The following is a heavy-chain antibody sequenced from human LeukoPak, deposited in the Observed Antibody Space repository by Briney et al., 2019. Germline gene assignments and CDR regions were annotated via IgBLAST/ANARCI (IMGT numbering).Heavy chain of an antibody. CDR3: ARGKLYYYDSSGYHRRCDAFDI. V-gene: IGHV3-48*03. CDR2: ISSSGSTI. Sequence: GGSLRLSCAASGFTFSSYEMNWVRQAPGKGLEWVSYISSSGSTIYYADSVKGRFTISRDNAKNSLYLQMNSLRAEDTAVYYCARGKLYYYDSSGYHRRCDAFDIWGQGTMVTVSS. D-gene: IGHD3-22*01. CDR1: GFTFSSYE. J-gene: IGHJ3*02.